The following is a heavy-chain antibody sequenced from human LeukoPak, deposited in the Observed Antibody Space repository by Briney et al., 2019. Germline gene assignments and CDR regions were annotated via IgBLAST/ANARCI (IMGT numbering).Heavy chain of an antibody. CDR1: GFTFSSYA. CDR2: ISDSGEDT. D-gene: IGHD2-15*01. CDR3: AKTTGGSCYSGIDY. V-gene: IGHV3-23*01. Sequence: GVSPRLSCAASGFTFSSYAMSWVRQAPGKGLEWVSVISDSGEDTYYADSVKGRFTISRDNSKNTVYLQMNSLRAEDTAVYYCAKTTGGSCYSGIDYWGQGTLVTVSS. J-gene: IGHJ4*02.